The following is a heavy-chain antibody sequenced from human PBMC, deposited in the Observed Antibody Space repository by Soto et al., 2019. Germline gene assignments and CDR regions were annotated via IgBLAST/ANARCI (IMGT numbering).Heavy chain of an antibody. Sequence: GGSLRLSCAASGFTFSDYYMSWIRQAPGKGLEWVSYISSSGSTIYYADSVKGRFTISRDNAKNSLYLQMNSLRAEDTAVYYCARWSIMITFGGSPYYFDYWGHGTLVTVSS. V-gene: IGHV3-11*01. J-gene: IGHJ4*01. CDR2: ISSSGSTI. CDR3: ARWSIMITFGGSPYYFDY. D-gene: IGHD3-16*01. CDR1: GFTFSDYY.